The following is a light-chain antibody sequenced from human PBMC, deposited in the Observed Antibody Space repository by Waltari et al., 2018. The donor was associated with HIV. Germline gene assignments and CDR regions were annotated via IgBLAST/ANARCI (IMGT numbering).Light chain of an antibody. CDR3: CSYAGSSTL. Sequence: QSALTQPASVSGSPGQSITISCTGPSSDVGSYTLVSWYPQHPGKAPKLMIYEVSKRPSGVSNRFSGSKSGNTASLTISGLQAEDEADYYCCSYAGSSTLFGGGTKLTVL. CDR2: EVS. J-gene: IGLJ2*01. V-gene: IGLV2-23*02. CDR1: SSDVGSYTL.